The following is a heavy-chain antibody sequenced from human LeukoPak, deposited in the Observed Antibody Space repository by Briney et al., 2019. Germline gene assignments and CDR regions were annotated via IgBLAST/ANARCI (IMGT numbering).Heavy chain of an antibody. CDR3: AKSRYSSSLGSWFDP. D-gene: IGHD6-13*01. CDR2: ISGSGGST. CDR1: GFTFSSYA. J-gene: IGHJ5*02. V-gene: IGHV3-23*01. Sequence: GGSLRLSCAASGFTFSSYAMSWVRQAAGKGLEWVSAISGSGGSTYYADSVKGRFTISRDNSKNTLYLQMNSLRAEDTAVYYCAKSRYSSSLGSWFDPWGQGTLVTVSS.